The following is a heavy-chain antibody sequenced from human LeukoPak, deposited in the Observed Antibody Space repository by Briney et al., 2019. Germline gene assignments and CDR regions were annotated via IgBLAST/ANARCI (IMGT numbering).Heavy chain of an antibody. CDR1: GGSFSDYY. J-gene: IGHJ2*01. CDR2: IEHFGST. CDR3: ARGQFRITVTSSRPAPRRYFDL. D-gene: IGHD2-2*01. Sequence: SETLSLTCAVYGGSFSDYYWTWIRQPPGKGLEWIGEIEHFGSTSYNPSLYSQVPVSVDTSKNQFSLKLSSVTAANTAVYYCARGQFRITVTSSRPAPRRYFDLWGRGTLVTVSS. V-gene: IGHV4-34*01.